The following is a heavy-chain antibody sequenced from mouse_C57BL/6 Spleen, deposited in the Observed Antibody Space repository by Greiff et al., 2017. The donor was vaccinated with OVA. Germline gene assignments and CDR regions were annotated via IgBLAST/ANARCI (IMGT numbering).Heavy chain of an antibody. Sequence: EVQRVESGGGLVKPGGSLKLSCAASGFTFSSYAMSWVRQTPEKRLEWVATISDGGSYTYYPDNVKGRFTISRDNAKNNLYLQMSHLKSEDTAMYYCAMGAYGNYVGPFAYWGQGTLVTVSA. D-gene: IGHD2-1*01. CDR2: ISDGGSYT. CDR1: GFTFSSYA. CDR3: AMGAYGNYVGPFAY. J-gene: IGHJ3*01. V-gene: IGHV5-4*01.